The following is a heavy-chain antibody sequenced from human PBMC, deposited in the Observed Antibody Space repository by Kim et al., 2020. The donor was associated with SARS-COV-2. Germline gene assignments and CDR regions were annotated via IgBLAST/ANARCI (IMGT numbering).Heavy chain of an antibody. V-gene: IGHV1-69*13. Sequence: SVKVSCKASGGTFSSYAISWVRQAPGQGLEWMGGIIPIFGTANYAQKFQGRVTITADESTSTAYMELSSLRSEDTAVYYCATQGGVLLWFGVDYYGMDVWGQGTMVTVSS. CDR2: IIPIFGTA. CDR3: ATQGGVLLWFGVDYYGMDV. J-gene: IGHJ6*02. D-gene: IGHD3-10*01. CDR1: GGTFSSYA.